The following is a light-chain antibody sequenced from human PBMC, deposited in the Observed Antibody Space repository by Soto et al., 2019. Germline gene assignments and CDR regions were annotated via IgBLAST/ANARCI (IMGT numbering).Light chain of an antibody. CDR1: QSVASNY. CDR3: QQYGSSPPLT. Sequence: EIVLTQSPGTLSLSPGERATLSCRASQSVASNYLAWYQQKPGQAPRLLIYAASSRATGIPDRFSGSGSGTDFTLPISRLEPEDFAVYYCQQYGSSPPLTFGGGTKVEIK. V-gene: IGKV3-20*01. J-gene: IGKJ4*01. CDR2: AAS.